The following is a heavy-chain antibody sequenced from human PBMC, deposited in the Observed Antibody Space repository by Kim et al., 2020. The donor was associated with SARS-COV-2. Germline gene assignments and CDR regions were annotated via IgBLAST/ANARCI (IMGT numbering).Heavy chain of an antibody. Sequence: GGSLRLSCAASGFTFSSYEMNWVRQAPGKGLEWVSYISSSGSTIYYADSVKGRFTISRDNAKNSLYLQMNSLRAEDTAVYYCARDPPHDYGDQNHAFDIWGQGTMVTVSS. CDR3: ARDPPHDYGDQNHAFDI. CDR1: GFTFSSYE. D-gene: IGHD4-17*01. V-gene: IGHV3-48*03. CDR2: ISSSGSTI. J-gene: IGHJ3*02.